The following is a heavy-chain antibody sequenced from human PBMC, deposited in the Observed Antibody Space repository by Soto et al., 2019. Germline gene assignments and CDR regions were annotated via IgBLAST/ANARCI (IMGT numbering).Heavy chain of an antibody. Sequence: EVQLLESGAGLVQPGGSLRLSCAASGFTFSTYAMSWVRQAPGKGLEWVATIRGSGGNTHYADSVKGRFTTSRDNSENTVYLQMNSLSAEYTDVYYCARVKAQILSSGWYGGDDIWGHGTMVTVSS. CDR2: IRGSGGNT. CDR1: GFTFSTYA. D-gene: IGHD6-19*01. CDR3: ARVKAQILSSGWYGGDDI. J-gene: IGHJ3*02. V-gene: IGHV3-23*01.